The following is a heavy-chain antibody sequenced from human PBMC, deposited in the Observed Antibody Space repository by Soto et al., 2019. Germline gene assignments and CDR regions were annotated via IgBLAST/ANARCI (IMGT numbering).Heavy chain of an antibody. Sequence: SVKVSCKASGGTFSSYAISWVRQAPGQGLEWMGGIILIFGTANYAQKFQGRVTITADESTSTAYMELSSLRSEDTAVYYCASRIAAAGTNFDYWGQGTLVTVSS. J-gene: IGHJ4*02. D-gene: IGHD6-13*01. V-gene: IGHV1-69*13. CDR1: GGTFSSYA. CDR3: ASRIAAAGTNFDY. CDR2: IILIFGTA.